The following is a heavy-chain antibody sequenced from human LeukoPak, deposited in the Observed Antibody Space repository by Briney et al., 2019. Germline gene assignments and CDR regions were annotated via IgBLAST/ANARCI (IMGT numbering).Heavy chain of an antibody. Sequence: PGGSLRLSCAASGFIFDNFGMSWVRQAPGKGLEWIGYIYYSGSTNYNPSLKSRVTISVDTSKNQFSLKLSSVTAADTAVYYCARGHYDSSGYRYFDYWGQGTLVTVSS. CDR2: IYYSGST. D-gene: IGHD3-22*01. J-gene: IGHJ4*02. CDR3: ARGHYDSSGYRYFDY. CDR1: GFIFDNFG. V-gene: IGHV4-59*13.